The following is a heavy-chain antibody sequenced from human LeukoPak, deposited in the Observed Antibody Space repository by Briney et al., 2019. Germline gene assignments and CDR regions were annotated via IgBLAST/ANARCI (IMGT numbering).Heavy chain of an antibody. CDR2: VYNDGSTT. CDR1: GFTFSSHW. Sequence: GGSLRLSCAASGFTFSSHWMHWVRQAPGEGLVWVSRVYNDGSTTNYADSVKGRFTISRDNAKNTLYLQMNSLRAEDMAVYYCARESGSSRFFDYRGQGTLVTVSS. V-gene: IGHV3-74*01. CDR3: ARESGSSRFFDY. J-gene: IGHJ4*02. D-gene: IGHD6-6*01.